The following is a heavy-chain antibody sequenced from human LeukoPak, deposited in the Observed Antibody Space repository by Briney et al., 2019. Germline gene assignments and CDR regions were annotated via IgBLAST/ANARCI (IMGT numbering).Heavy chain of an antibody. CDR3: ARGPTLGDY. CDR1: GGSISSYY. Sequence: PSETLSLTCTVSGGSISSYYWSWIRQPPGEGLEWIGYISYSGSTNYNPSLKSRVTISVDTSKNHFSLKVRSVTAADTAVYYCARGPTLGDYWGQGTLVTVSS. CDR2: ISYSGST. V-gene: IGHV4-59*01. D-gene: IGHD4-23*01. J-gene: IGHJ4*02.